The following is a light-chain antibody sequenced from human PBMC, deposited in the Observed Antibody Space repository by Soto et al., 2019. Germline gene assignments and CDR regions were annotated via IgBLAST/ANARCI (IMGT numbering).Light chain of an antibody. CDR3: QQYKNQWT. J-gene: IGKJ1*01. CDR1: QNVSNW. V-gene: IGKV1-5*03. CDR2: KAS. Sequence: DIQMTPSPSTLSAFVGDRVTIICRASQNVSNWLAWYQLKPGSAPELLIYKASYLQSGVPSRFSGSGSGTEFSLTVSSLQPDDSATYFCQQYKNQWTFGPGTKVDIK.